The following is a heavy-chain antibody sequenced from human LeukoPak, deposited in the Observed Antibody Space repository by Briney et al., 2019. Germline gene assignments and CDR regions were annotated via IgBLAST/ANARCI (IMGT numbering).Heavy chain of an antibody. Sequence: GGSLRLSCAASGFTFSSYTMNWVRQAPGKGLEWVGRIKRIIDGGTTDYAAPVKGRFTVSRDDSINTLYLQMSSLKTEDTAVYYCAAQGGSGDLRYWGQGTLVTVSS. D-gene: IGHD4-17*01. CDR2: IKRIIDGGTT. V-gene: IGHV3-15*01. CDR3: AAQGGSGDLRY. CDR1: GFTFSSYT. J-gene: IGHJ4*02.